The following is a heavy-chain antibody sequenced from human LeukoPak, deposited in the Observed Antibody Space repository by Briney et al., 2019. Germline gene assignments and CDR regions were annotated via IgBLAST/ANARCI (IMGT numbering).Heavy chain of an antibody. J-gene: IGHJ2*01. CDR2: THSGGTT. Sequence: GGSLRLSCAASGFTFSDYYMSWIRQAPGKGLEWVSITHSGGTTDYADAVRGRFTSSRDNSKNTLYLQMNSLRAEDTAVYYCAEGGQGYWDFDLWGRGTLVTVSS. D-gene: IGHD3-16*01. CDR1: GFTFSDYY. V-gene: IGHV3-66*01. CDR3: AEGGQGYWDFDL.